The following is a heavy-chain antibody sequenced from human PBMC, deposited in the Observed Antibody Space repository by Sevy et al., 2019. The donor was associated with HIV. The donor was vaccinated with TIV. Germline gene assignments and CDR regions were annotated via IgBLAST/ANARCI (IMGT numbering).Heavy chain of an antibody. Sequence: GESLKISCAASGFTFSSYWRSWVRQAPGKGLEWVANIKQDGSEKYYVDSVKGRFTISRDNAKNSLYLQMNSLRAEDTAVYYCARDEVLRFLEWSFYHYGMDVWGQGTTVTVSS. D-gene: IGHD3-3*01. CDR1: GFTFSSYW. CDR3: ARDEVLRFLEWSFYHYGMDV. CDR2: IKQDGSEK. J-gene: IGHJ6*02. V-gene: IGHV3-7*03.